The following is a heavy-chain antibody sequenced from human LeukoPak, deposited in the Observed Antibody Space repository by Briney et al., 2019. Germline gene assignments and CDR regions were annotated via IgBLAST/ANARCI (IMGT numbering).Heavy chain of an antibody. CDR1: GFTFNTYS. CDR2: IDSSGGYM. CDR3: AKPQEADLWVPDY. J-gene: IGHJ4*02. Sequence: GGSLRLSCEASGFTFNTYSMNWARQAPGKGLEWVSSIDSSGGYMFYADSVKGRFIISRDNSKNTLYLQMNSLIPEDTALYYCAKPQEADLWVPDYWGQGTLVTVSS. D-gene: IGHD3-3*01. V-gene: IGHV3-21*01.